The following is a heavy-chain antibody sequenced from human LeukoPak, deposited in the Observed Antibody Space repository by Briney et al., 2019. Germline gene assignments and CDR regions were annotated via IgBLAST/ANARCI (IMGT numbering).Heavy chain of an antibody. D-gene: IGHD6-13*01. Sequence: GGSLRLSCAASGFTFSSYSMNWVRQAPGKGLEWVSYISSSSSTIYYADSVKGRFTISRDNSKNTLYLQMNSLRAEDTAVYYCKSAAGRFYYYYYYMDVWGKGTTVTVSS. CDR1: GFTFSSYS. CDR2: ISSSSSTI. CDR3: KSAAGRFYYYYYYMDV. V-gene: IGHV3-48*01. J-gene: IGHJ6*03.